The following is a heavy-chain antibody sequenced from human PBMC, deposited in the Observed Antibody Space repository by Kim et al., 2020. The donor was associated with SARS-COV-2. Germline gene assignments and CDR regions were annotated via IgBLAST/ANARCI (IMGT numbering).Heavy chain of an antibody. CDR3: ARRYCSGGSCYSDC. V-gene: IGHV5-10-1*01. CDR2: IDPSDSYT. D-gene: IGHD2-15*01. J-gene: IGHJ4*02. Sequence: GESLKISCKASGYSFTSYWINWVRQMPGKGLEWMGRIDPSDSYTNYSPSFQGHVTISADKPISTAYLQWSSLKASDTAMYYRARRYCSGGSCYSDCWGQGTLVTVSS. CDR1: GYSFTSYW.